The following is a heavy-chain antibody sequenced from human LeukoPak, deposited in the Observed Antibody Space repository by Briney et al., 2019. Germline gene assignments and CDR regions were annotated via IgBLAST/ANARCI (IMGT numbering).Heavy chain of an antibody. CDR2: ISYDGSNK. V-gene: IGHV3-30*18. CDR3: AKDPPSYYDFWSGLDY. D-gene: IGHD3-3*01. J-gene: IGHJ4*02. Sequence: GRSLRLSCAASGFTFSSYGMYWVRQAPGRGLDWVTVISYDGSNKYYADSVKGRFTISRDNSKNTLYLQMNRPRVEDTAVYYCAKDPPSYYDFWSGLDYWGQGTLVTVSS. CDR1: GFTFSSYG.